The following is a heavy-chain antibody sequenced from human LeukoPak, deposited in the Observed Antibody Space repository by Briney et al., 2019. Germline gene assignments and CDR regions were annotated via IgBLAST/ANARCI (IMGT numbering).Heavy chain of an antibody. CDR3: ARARGYCSSTSCYKGSYFDY. Sequence: SETLSLTCAVSGGSISSGGYSWSWIRQPPGKGLEWIGYIYHSGSTYYNPSLKSRVTISVDRSKNQSSLKLSSVTAADTAVYYCARARGYCSSTSCYKGSYFDYWGQGTLVTVSS. CDR1: GGSISSGGYS. J-gene: IGHJ4*02. CDR2: IYHSGST. D-gene: IGHD2-2*02. V-gene: IGHV4-30-2*01.